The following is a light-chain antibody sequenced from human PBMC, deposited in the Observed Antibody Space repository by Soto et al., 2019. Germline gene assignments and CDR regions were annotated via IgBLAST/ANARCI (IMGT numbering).Light chain of an antibody. Sequence: QSALTQPASVSGSPGQSITISCSGTRSDIGSYNYVAWYQQFPGKTPKILIYGVSNRPSGVSSRFSGSKSVNTASLTISGLQAEDEADYYCISYTGSSTSYFFGSGTKLTVL. CDR2: GVS. CDR1: RSDIGSYNY. J-gene: IGLJ1*01. V-gene: IGLV2-14*01. CDR3: ISYTGSSTSYF.